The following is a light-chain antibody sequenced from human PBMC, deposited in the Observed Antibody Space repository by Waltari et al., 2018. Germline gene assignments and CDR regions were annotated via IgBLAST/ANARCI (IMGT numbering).Light chain of an antibody. CDR2: WAS. CDR3: QQYYGRRT. CDR1: QSIIYNANDKHN. V-gene: IGKV4-1*01. J-gene: IGKJ1*01. Sequence: ISCTSNQSIIYNANDKHNLAWYHQQPGQPPKLLLYWASTRLSGVPDRISCSGSATDFTLTNSTIQDEDVAVSSCQQYYGRRTFGQGTRVEIK.